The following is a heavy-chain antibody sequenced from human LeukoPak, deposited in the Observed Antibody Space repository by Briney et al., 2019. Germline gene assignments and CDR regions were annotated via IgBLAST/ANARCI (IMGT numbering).Heavy chain of an antibody. CDR3: ARAIVVVPAARHYSSFDL. D-gene: IGHD2-2*01. CDR1: GGTFTSYA. CDR2: IIPIFGTA. J-gene: IGHJ2*01. Sequence: ASVKVSCKASGGTFTSYAISWVRQAPGQGLEWMGGIIPIFGTANYAQKFQGRVTITADESTSTAYMELSSLRSEDTAVYYCARAIVVVPAARHYSSFDLWGRGTLVTVSS. V-gene: IGHV1-69*13.